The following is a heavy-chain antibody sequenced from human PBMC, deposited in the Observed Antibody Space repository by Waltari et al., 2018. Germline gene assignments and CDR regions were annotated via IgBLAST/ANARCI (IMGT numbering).Heavy chain of an antibody. CDR1: GGTFSSYA. CDR3: ARGGPGGGWFDP. Sequence: QVQLVQSGAEVKKPGSSVKVSCKASGGTFSSYAISWVRQAPGQGLEWMGGIIPFFGTANYAQKFQGRVTITTDESTSTAYMGLGSLGSEDTAVYYCARGGPGGGWFDPWGQGTLVTVSS. D-gene: IGHD3-10*01. J-gene: IGHJ5*02. V-gene: IGHV1-69*05. CDR2: IIPFFGTA.